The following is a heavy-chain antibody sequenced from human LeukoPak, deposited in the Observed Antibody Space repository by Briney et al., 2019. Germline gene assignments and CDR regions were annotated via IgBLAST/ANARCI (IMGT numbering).Heavy chain of an antibody. CDR2: ITPIFGTA. CDR3: ARDSSSSVPASY. CDR1: GGTFSSYA. J-gene: IGHJ4*02. V-gene: IGHV1-69*06. Sequence: SVKVSCKASGGTFSSYAISWVRQAPGQGLEWMGGITPIFGTANYAQKFQGRVTITADKSTSTAYMELSSLRSEDTAVYYCARDSSSSVPASYWGQGTLVTVSS. D-gene: IGHD6-6*01.